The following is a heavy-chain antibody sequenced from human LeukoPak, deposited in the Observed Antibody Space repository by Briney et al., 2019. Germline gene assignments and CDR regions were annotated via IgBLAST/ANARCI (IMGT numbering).Heavy chain of an antibody. CDR3: AVQITMIVVVPYFDY. V-gene: IGHV3-11*04. Sequence: GGSLRLSCAASGLTFSDYYTTWIRQAPGKGLEWVSSISGTGTTIYPADSVRGRFTVSRDNARNSLFLHMNSLRAEDTAVYYCAVQITMIVVVPYFDYWGQGTLVTVSS. CDR1: GLTFSDYY. D-gene: IGHD3-22*01. CDR2: ISGTGTTI. J-gene: IGHJ4*02.